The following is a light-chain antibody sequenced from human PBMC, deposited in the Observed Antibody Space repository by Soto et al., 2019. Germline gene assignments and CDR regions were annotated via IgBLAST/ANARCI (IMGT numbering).Light chain of an antibody. CDR1: SSDVGGYNY. J-gene: IGLJ1*01. Sequence: QSALTQPASVSGSPGQSITISCTGTSSDVGGYNYVSWYQQHPGKAPKLMIYEVSNRPSGVSNRFSGSKSGNTASLTISGLQAEDEADYYCSPYTSSSTYVFGTGTKPPS. CDR2: EVS. CDR3: SPYTSSSTYV. V-gene: IGLV2-14*01.